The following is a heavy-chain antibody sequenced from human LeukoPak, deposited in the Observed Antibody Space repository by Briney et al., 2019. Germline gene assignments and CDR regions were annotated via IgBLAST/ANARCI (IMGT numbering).Heavy chain of an antibody. CDR3: ARKGYSSGWGMDV. D-gene: IGHD6-19*01. V-gene: IGHV3-33*01. CDR1: GFTFSTYG. CDR2: IRYDGSNK. Sequence: GGSLRLSCAASGFTFSTYGMHWVRQAPGKGLEWVALIRYDGSNKYHADSVKGRFTISRDNSKNTLYLQMNSLRAEDTAIYYCARKGYSSGWGMDVWGQGNPGHRLL. J-gene: IGHJ6*02.